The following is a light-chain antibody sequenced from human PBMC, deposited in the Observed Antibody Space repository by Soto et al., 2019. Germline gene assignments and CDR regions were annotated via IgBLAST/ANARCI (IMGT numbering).Light chain of an antibody. CDR3: LQYHDWPLT. CDR1: QSISNT. CDR2: GAS. V-gene: IGKV3-15*01. J-gene: IGKJ5*01. Sequence: EIVLTQSPATLSVSPGERATLSCRASQSISNTLVWYQQKPGQAPRLLMSGASIRATGIPARFTGSGSGTEFTLTISSPQSEDSAVYFCLQYHDWPLTFGQGTRLEI.